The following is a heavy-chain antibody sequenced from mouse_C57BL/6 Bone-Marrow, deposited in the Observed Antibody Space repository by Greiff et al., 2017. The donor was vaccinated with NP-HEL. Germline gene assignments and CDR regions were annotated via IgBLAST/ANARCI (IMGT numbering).Heavy chain of an antibody. CDR1: GFTFSSYG. CDR2: ISSGGSYT. V-gene: IGHV5-6*01. J-gene: IGHJ1*03. D-gene: IGHD1-1*01. Sequence: EVQRVESGGDLVKPGGSLKLSCAASGFTFSSYGMSWVRQTPDKRLEWVATISSGGSYTYYPDSVKGRFTISRDNAKNTLYLQMSSLKSEDTAMYYCARRLGFYYYGSSYFYWYFDVWGTGTTVTVSS. CDR3: ARRLGFYYYGSSYFYWYFDV.